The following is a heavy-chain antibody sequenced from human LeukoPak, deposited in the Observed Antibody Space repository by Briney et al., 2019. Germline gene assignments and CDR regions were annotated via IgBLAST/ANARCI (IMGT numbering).Heavy chain of an antibody. CDR2: IYYSGRT. J-gene: IGHJ4*02. D-gene: IGHD6-13*01. Sequence: PSETLSLTCTVSGGSISSYYWSWIRQPPGKGLEWIGYIYYSGRTNYNPSPKSRVTISVDTSKNQFSLKLSSVTAADTAVYYCARGYSSSWWDFDYWGQGTLVTVSS. CDR3: ARGYSSSWWDFDY. V-gene: IGHV4-59*01. CDR1: GGSISSYY.